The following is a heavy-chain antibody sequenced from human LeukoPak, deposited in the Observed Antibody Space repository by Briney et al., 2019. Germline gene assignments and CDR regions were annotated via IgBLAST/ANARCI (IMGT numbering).Heavy chain of an antibody. CDR1: GYTFTSYG. CDR3: ALEVYYSDNSAFDY. CDR2: MDPKSGEA. Sequence: ASVKVSCKASGYTFTSYGISWVRQAPGQGLEWMGWMDPKSGEANHAQKFQGRVIMTRDTSINTAYMELSRLRSDDTAVYYCALEVYYSDNSAFDYWGQGTLVTVSS. J-gene: IGHJ4*02. V-gene: IGHV1-2*02. D-gene: IGHD3-22*01.